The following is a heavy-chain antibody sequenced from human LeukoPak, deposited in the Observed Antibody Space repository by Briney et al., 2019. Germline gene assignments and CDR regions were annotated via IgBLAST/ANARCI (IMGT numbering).Heavy chain of an antibody. J-gene: IGHJ4*02. Sequence: GGSLRLSCAVSGFTVSSKYMSWVRQAAGKGLEWVSVFYVGGSTYYADSVRGRFTISRDDSKNTLYLQMNSLRAEDTAVYYCAKGTERYREVSSFDHWGQGTLVAVS. V-gene: IGHV3-66*01. CDR3: AKGTERYREVSSFDH. D-gene: IGHD3-10*01. CDR1: GFTVSSKY. CDR2: FYVGGST.